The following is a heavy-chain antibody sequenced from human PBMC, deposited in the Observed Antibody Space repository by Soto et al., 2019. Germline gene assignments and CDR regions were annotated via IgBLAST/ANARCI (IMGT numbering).Heavy chain of an antibody. D-gene: IGHD3-3*01. CDR3: ARGGAYDFWSGFRFDP. V-gene: IGHV4-59*01. CDR2: IYYSGST. J-gene: IGHJ5*02. Sequence: PSETLSLTCTVSGGSISSYYWSWIRQPPGKGLEWIGYIYYSGSTNYNPSLKSRVTISVDTSKNQFSLKLSSVTAADTAVYYCARGGAYDFWSGFRFDPWGQGTLVTVSS. CDR1: GGSISSYY.